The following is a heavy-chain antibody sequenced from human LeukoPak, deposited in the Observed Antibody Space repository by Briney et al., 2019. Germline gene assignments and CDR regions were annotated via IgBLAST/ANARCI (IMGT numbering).Heavy chain of an antibody. CDR1: GFSFSNFW. D-gene: IGHD6-13*01. CDR2: THQDESEK. Sequence: PGGSLRLSCAASGFSFSNFWMSWVRQAPGKGLEWVANTHQDESEKQYLDSVKGRFTISRDNAKKSLFLEMNSLRAEDTAIYYCARVGSSWDLLDYWGQGTLVTVS. V-gene: IGHV3-7*01. CDR3: ARVGSSWDLLDY. J-gene: IGHJ4*02.